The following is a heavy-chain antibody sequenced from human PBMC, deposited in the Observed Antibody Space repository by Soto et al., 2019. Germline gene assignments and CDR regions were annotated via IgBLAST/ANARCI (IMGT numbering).Heavy chain of an antibody. Sequence: PGESLKISCKGSGYSFTSYWIGWVRQMPGKGLEWMGIIYPGDSDTRYSPSFQGQVTISADKSISTAYLQMTSLRAEDTALYYCARGWGYFDSSGFPYLYAMDVWGQGTTVTVSS. J-gene: IGHJ6*02. CDR1: GYSFTSYW. CDR3: ARGWGYFDSSGFPYLYAMDV. V-gene: IGHV5-51*01. CDR2: IYPGDSDT. D-gene: IGHD3-22*01.